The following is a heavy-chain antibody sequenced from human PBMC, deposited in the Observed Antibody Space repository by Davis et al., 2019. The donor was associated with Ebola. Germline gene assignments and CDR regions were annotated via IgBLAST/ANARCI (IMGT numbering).Heavy chain of an antibody. Sequence: GESLKISCAVSGIIFTSTAMHWVRQAPGKGLEWVAFVRYDGNNKYYADSVKGRFTASRDNSKNTLYLQMNGLRAEDTAVYYCARDRNWGCEYWGQGTLVTVSS. J-gene: IGHJ4*02. CDR2: VRYDGNNK. CDR3: ARDRNWGCEY. D-gene: IGHD7-27*01. CDR1: GIIFTSTA. V-gene: IGHV3-30*02.